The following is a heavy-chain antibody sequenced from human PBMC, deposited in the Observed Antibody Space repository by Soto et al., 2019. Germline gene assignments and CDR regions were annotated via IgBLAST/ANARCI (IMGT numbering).Heavy chain of an antibody. D-gene: IGHD6-13*01. J-gene: IGHJ4*02. CDR3: APGTYISSQECFDY. CDR1: GFSLSTSGVG. Sequence: QITLKESGPPLVKPTQTLTLTCTFSGFSLSTSGVGVGWIRQPPGKALEWLALIYWDDDKRYSPSLKSRLTISKGSSINLVVLTMTNMDPVDTATHFCAPGTYISSQECFDYWGQGTLVTVSS. V-gene: IGHV2-5*02. CDR2: IYWDDDK.